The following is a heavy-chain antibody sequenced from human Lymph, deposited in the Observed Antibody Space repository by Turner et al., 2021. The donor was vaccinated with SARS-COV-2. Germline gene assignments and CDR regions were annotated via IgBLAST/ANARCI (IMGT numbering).Heavy chain of an antibody. D-gene: IGHD6-19*01. CDR2: ISGSGGIT. V-gene: IGHV3-23*01. J-gene: IGHJ4*02. CDR1: GFPFSSYA. CDR3: AKDLFTLSSGWEDY. Sequence: EVQLLESGGGLVPPGGSLRLSCAAYGFPFSSYAMSWVRQAPGKVRECVSGISGSGGITNYAVTLKGPFNISRVNSKNTLYLQINSLRAEEMAVYYCAKDLFTLSSGWEDYWGQGTLVTVSS.